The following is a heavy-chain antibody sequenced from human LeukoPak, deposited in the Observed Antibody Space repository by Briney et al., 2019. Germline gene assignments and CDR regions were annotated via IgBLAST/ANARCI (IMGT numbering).Heavy chain of an antibody. CDR2: INPNSGAT. D-gene: IGHD1-14*01. CDR3: ARGQTTFDAFDI. J-gene: IGHJ3*02. CDR1: GYTFIGYY. Sequence: ASVKVSCKTSGYTFIGYYIHWVRQAPGQGLEWMGWINPNSGATNYAQRFQGRVTMTRDTSISTAYMELSRLGSDDTAVYYCARGQTTFDAFDIWGQGTVVTVSS. V-gene: IGHV1-2*02.